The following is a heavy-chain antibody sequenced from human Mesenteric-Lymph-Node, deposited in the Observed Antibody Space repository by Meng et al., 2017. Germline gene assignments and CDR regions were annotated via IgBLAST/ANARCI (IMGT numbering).Heavy chain of an antibody. Sequence: QLHLQDSGPGLVKPSETLSLSCTVSGDSINSRNYYWGWIRQPPGEGLEWIGSTYYSGRTYYSPSLKSRVTISLDTSKNQFSLKLSSVTAADTAVYYCARHAVGYNYAYWGQGTLVTVSS. CDR1: GDSINSRNYY. D-gene: IGHD5-18*01. CDR2: TYYSGRT. CDR3: ARHAVGYNYAY. J-gene: IGHJ4*02. V-gene: IGHV4-39*07.